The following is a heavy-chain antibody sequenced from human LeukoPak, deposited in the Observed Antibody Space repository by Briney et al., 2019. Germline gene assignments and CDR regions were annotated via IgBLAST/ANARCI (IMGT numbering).Heavy chain of an antibody. Sequence: GGSLRLSCAASACTFSNYWMSWVRQAPAKGLEWVANINKHGSAKYYVDSVKGRFTNSRDNANNSLYLQMNSLRAEDTAVYYCARHDGGPGYCSGGSCYSHFDSWGQGTLVTVSS. D-gene: IGHD2-15*01. CDR3: ARHDGGPGYCSGGSCYSHFDS. V-gene: IGHV3-7*01. CDR1: ACTFSNYW. CDR2: INKHGSAK. J-gene: IGHJ4*02.